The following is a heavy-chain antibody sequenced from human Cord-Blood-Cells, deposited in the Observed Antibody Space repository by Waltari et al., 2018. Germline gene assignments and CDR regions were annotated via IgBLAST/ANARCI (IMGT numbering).Heavy chain of an antibody. CDR2: INPNRGGT. CDR1: GYTFTGYY. Sequence: QVQLVQSGAEVKKPGASVKVSCKASGYTFTGYYMHWVRQAPGQGLEWMGWINPNRGGTSYAQKFQGRVTMTRDTSISTAYMELSRLRSDDTAVYYCARGGPSRSSSVDYWGQGTLVTVSS. CDR3: ARGGPSRSSSVDY. V-gene: IGHV1-2*02. D-gene: IGHD6-6*01. J-gene: IGHJ4*02.